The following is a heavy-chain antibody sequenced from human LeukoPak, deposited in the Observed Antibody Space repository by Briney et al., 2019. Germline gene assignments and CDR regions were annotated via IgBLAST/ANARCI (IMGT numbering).Heavy chain of an antibody. CDR2: ISGRSGST. D-gene: IGHD6-13*01. V-gene: IGHV3-23*01. J-gene: IGHJ4*02. CDR1: GFTFSSYG. Sequence: PGGSLRLSCAASGFTFSSYGMSWVRQALGKGLEWVSAISGRSGSTYYADSVKGRFTISRDNSKNTMYLQMNSLRAEDTALYYCAREGGRITRIAAAGPDYWGQGTLVTVSS. CDR3: AREGGRITRIAAAGPDY.